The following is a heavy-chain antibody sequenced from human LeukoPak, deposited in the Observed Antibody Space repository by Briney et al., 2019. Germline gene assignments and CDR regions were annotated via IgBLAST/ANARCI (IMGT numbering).Heavy chain of an antibody. CDR1: TDSFSGCL. CDR3: ARSHGLY. V-gene: IGHV4-59*01. CDR2: ISNSGST. J-gene: IGHJ4*02. Sequence: SETLPLTCTVSTDSFSGCLWSWIRQPPGKGLEWVAYISNSGSTNYNPSLRGRVTISLDTSKSQFSLKLSSVTAADTAVYYCARSHGLYWGPGILVSVSS.